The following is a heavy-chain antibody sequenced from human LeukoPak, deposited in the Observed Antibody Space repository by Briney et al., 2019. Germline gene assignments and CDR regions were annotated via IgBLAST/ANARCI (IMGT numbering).Heavy chain of an antibody. CDR1: GFTFSSYA. V-gene: IGHV3-23*01. J-gene: IGHJ4*02. CDR2: ISGSGGST. D-gene: IGHD6-13*01. Sequence: PSGGSLRLSCAASGFTFSSYARSWVRQAPGKGLEWVSAISGSGGSTYYADSVKGRFTISRDNSKNTLYLQMNSLRAEDTAAYYCAKVRRTPLGRQLVHGRGEYYFDYWGQGTLVTVSS. CDR3: AKVRRTPLGRQLVHGRGEYYFDY.